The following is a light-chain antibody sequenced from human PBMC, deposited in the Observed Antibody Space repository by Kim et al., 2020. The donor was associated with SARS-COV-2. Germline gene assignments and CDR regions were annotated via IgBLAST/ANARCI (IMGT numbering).Light chain of an antibody. CDR1: KLGDKY. CDR2: QDS. J-gene: IGLJ1*01. V-gene: IGLV3-1*01. CDR3: PAWDSSTRV. Sequence: SYELTQPPSVSVSPGQTASITCSGDKLGDKYACWYQQKPGQSPVLVIYQDSKRPSGIPERFSGSNSGNTATLTISGTQAMDEADYYCPAWDSSTRVFGTGTKVTVL.